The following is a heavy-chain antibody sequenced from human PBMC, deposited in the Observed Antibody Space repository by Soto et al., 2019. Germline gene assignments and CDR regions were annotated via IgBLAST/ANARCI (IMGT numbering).Heavy chain of an antibody. CDR3: ARVGNYGDSPYYNYATDV. J-gene: IGHJ6*02. Sequence: QVQLVESGGGVVQPGRSLRLSCAASGFTFSNYAMHWVRQAPGKGLEWVAFISYDGSNQYYADSVKGRFTISRDNSRGPLYLQMNSLRADDTAVYYCARVGNYGDSPYYNYATDVWGQGTTVTVSS. V-gene: IGHV3-30-3*01. D-gene: IGHD4-17*01. CDR2: ISYDGSNQ. CDR1: GFTFSNYA.